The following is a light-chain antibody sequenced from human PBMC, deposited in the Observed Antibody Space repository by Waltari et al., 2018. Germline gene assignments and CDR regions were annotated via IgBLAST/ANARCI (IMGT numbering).Light chain of an antibody. Sequence: EIVLTQSPATLSLSPGERATLSCRASQSVSSYLAWYQQKPGQAPRLRIYDASNRATGRPARCSGSGSGTDFTPTISSLEPEDFAVYYCQQRSNWPPAITFGQGTRLEIK. CDR1: QSVSSY. J-gene: IGKJ5*01. CDR3: QQRSNWPPAIT. CDR2: DAS. V-gene: IGKV3-11*01.